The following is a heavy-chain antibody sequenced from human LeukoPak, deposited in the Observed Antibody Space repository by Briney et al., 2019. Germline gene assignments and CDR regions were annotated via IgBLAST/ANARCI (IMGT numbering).Heavy chain of an antibody. V-gene: IGHV1-18*01. Sequence: ASVKVSCQASGYTFTSYGISWVRQAPGQGLEWMGWISAYNGNTNYAQKLQGRVTMTTDTSTSTAYLELRSLRSDDTAVYYCARVDCSGGSCYSDFDYWGQGTLVTVSS. CDR2: ISAYNGNT. CDR1: GYTFTSYG. D-gene: IGHD2-15*01. J-gene: IGHJ4*02. CDR3: ARVDCSGGSCYSDFDY.